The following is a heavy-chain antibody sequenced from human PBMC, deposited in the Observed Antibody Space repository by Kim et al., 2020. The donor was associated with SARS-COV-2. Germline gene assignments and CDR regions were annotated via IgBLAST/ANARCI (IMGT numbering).Heavy chain of an antibody. J-gene: IGHJ3*01. CDR1: GFTFSSYW. Sequence: GGSLRLSCAASGFTFSSYWMHWVRQAPGKGLVWVALISNDGTSTDYADSVKGRFMISRDNAKNTLYLQMNSLRAEDTAIYYCVKDVYRALDVWGQGTMVTVSS. CDR2: ISNDGTST. D-gene: IGHD3-16*02. CDR3: VKDVYRALDV. V-gene: IGHV3-74*01.